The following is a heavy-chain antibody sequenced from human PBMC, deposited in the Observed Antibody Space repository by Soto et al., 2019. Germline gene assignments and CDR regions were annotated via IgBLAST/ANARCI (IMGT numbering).Heavy chain of an antibody. J-gene: IGHJ2*01. CDR1: GYSFTSYW. Sequence: PGKSLKISCKGSGYSFTSYWIAWVRQMPGKGLGWMGIIYPGDSDTRYSTSFQGQVTISADKSISTAYLQWSSLKASDTAMYYCARYCSGGSCYYGRYWYFDLWGRGTLVTVSS. CDR2: IYPGDSDT. D-gene: IGHD2-15*01. CDR3: ARYCSGGSCYYGRYWYFDL. V-gene: IGHV5-51*01.